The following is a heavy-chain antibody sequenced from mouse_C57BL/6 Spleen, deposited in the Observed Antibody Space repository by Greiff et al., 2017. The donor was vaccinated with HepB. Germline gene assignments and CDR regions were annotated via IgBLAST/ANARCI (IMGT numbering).Heavy chain of an antibody. CDR2: ISYSGST. CDR1: GYSITSGYG. Sequence: EVHLVESGPGLVKPSQSLSLTCTVTGYSITSGYGWNWIRQFPGNKLEWMGYISYSGSTNYNPSLKSRISITRDTSKNQFFLQLNFVTTEDTATYYFAKTARIKYWGQGTTLTVSS. J-gene: IGHJ2*01. D-gene: IGHD1-2*01. CDR3: AKTARIKY. V-gene: IGHV3-2*02.